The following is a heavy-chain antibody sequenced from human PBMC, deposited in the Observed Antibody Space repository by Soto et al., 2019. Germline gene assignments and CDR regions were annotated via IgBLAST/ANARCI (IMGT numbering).Heavy chain of an antibody. D-gene: IGHD5-12*01. V-gene: IGHV4-4*02. CDR2: IHHSGDT. CDR1: GGSVSNNNW. J-gene: IGHJ4*02. CDR3: TKNSAYALDY. Sequence: QVQLQESGPGLVKPSGTLSLSCAVSGGSVSNNNWWSWVRQSPGNGLEWIGEIHHSGDTSYNPSLESRATLSLDKSKNELSLRLNYVTAADTAVYYCTKNSAYALDYWGLGILVTVSS.